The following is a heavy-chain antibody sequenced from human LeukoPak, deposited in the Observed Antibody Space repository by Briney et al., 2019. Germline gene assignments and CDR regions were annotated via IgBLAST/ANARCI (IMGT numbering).Heavy chain of an antibody. J-gene: IGHJ5*02. Sequence: PGGSLRLSCAASGFTFDDYTMHWVRQAPGKGLEWVSLIYSGGSTYYADSVKGRFTISRDNSKNTLYLQMNSLRAEDTAVYYCAKARPMTWGQGTLVTVSS. CDR1: GFTFDDYT. V-gene: IGHV3-NL1*01. CDR3: AKARPMT. D-gene: IGHD3-22*01. CDR2: IYSGGST.